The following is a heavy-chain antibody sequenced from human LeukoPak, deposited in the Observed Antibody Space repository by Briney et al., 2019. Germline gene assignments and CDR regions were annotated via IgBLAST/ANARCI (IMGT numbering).Heavy chain of an antibody. D-gene: IGHD3-10*01. J-gene: IGHJ4*02. CDR2: IYTSGST. V-gene: IGHV4-61*02. CDR3: ARGRFGELLG. Sequence: PSQTLSLTCTVSGGSISSGSYYWSWIRQPAGKGLEWIGRIYTSGSTNYNPSLKSRVTISVDTSKNQFSLKLSSVTAADTAVYYCARGRFGELLGWGQGTLVTVSS. CDR1: GGSISSGSYY.